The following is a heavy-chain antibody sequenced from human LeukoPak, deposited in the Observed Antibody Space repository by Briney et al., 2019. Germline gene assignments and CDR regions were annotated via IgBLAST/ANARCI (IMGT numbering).Heavy chain of an antibody. V-gene: IGHV3-30-3*01. CDR1: GFTFSSYA. CDR3: AKEESAWYARY. CDR2: ISYYGSNK. Sequence: GRSLRLSCAASGFTFSSYAMHWVRQAPGKGLEWVAVISYYGSNKYYADSVKGRFTISRDNSKNTLYLQMNSLRPEDTAVYYCAKEESAWYARYWGQGTLVTVSS. D-gene: IGHD6-19*01. J-gene: IGHJ4*02.